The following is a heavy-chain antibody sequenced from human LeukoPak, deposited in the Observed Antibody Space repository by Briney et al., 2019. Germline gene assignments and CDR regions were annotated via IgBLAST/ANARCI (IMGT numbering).Heavy chain of an antibody. CDR3: ARDQVDSAMELFDY. CDR1: GFTFSIYS. Sequence: GGSLTLSCAASGFTFSIYSMNWVRHAPGRGLEWVSSISSRSSYIYYADSVKGRFTIFSNNAKNSLYLQMKSLRGEDTAVYYCARDQVDSAMELFDYWGQGPLVTVSS. D-gene: IGHD1-7*01. J-gene: IGHJ4*02. CDR2: ISSRSSYI. V-gene: IGHV3-21*01.